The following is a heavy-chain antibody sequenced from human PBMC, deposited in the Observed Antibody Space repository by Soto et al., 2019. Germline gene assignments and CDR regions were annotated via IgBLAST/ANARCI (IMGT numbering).Heavy chain of an antibody. V-gene: IGHV1-24*01. CDR1: GYTLTELS. Sequence: QVQLVQSGAEVKKPGASVKVSCKVSGYTLTELSMHWVRQAPGKGLEWMGGFDPADGETIYAQKFQGRVTMTEDTSTDTAYMELSSLRSEETAVYFCAIGGYDSSGYYYPWFDPWGPGTLVTVSS. J-gene: IGHJ5*02. D-gene: IGHD3-22*01. CDR3: AIGGYDSSGYYYPWFDP. CDR2: FDPADGET.